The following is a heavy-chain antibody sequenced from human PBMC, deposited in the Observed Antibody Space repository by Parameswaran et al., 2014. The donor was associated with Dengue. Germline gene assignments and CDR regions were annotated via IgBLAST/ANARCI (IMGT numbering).Heavy chain of an antibody. J-gene: IGHJ4*01. CDR3: ARGNIGVFGKANFDY. CDR2: ISTYYGNT. Sequence: WVRQAPGQGLEWMGWISTYYGNTNYAQKFRDRIIITTDTSASTVYMELRSLKSDDTAVYYCARGNIGVFGKANFDYWGQEPWSPSPQ. D-gene: IGHD3-3*01. V-gene: IGHV1-18*01.